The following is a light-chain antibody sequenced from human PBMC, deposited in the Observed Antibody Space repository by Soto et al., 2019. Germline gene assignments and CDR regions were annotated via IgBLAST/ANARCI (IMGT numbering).Light chain of an antibody. CDR2: GAS. J-gene: IGKJ2*01. Sequence: EIVLTQSPGTLSLSPGERATLSCRASQSVSSSYLVWYQQKPGQAPRLLIYGASSRATGIPDRFSGSGSGTDFTLTISRLEPEDFAVYLCQQYGTSPYTFGQGTKLEIK. CDR1: QSVSSSY. V-gene: IGKV3-20*01. CDR3: QQYGTSPYT.